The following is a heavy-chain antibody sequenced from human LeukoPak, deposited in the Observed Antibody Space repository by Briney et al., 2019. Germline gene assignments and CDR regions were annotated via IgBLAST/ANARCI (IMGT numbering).Heavy chain of an antibody. Sequence: SETLSLTCAVYGGSSSGYYWSWIRQPPGKGLEWIGEINHSGSTNYNPSLKSRVTISVDTSKNQFSLKLSSVTAADTAVYYCARGQERYYDSSGYPDYWGQGTLVTVSS. CDR2: INHSGST. D-gene: IGHD3-22*01. V-gene: IGHV4-34*01. CDR3: ARGQERYYDSSGYPDY. CDR1: GGSSSGYY. J-gene: IGHJ4*02.